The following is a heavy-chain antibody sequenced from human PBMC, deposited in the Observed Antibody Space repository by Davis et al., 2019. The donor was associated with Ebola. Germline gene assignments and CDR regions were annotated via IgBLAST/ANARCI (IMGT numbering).Heavy chain of an antibody. V-gene: IGHV3-23*01. D-gene: IGHD2-2*01. CDR2: ISGSGGST. CDR1: GFTFSSYA. CDR3: ASTIGYCSSTSCYYYYYGMDV. J-gene: IGHJ6*02. Sequence: GGSLRLSCAASGFTFSSYAMSWVRQAPGKGLEWVSAISGSGGSTYYADSVKGRFTISRHNSKNTLYLQMNSLRAEDTAVYYCASTIGYCSSTSCYYYYYGMDVWGQGTTVTVSS.